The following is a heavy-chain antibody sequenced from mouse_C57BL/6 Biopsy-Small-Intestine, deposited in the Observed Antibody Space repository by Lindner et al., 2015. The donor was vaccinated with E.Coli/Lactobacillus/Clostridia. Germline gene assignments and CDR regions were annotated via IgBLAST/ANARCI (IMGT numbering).Heavy chain of an antibody. CDR2: ISSDSSTI. CDR1: GITFSDYG. CDR3: AREDY. Sequence: VQLQESGGGLVKPGGSLKLSCAASGITFSDYGMHWVRQAPEKGLEWVAYISSDSSTIYYADTVKGRFTISRDNAKKILFLQMTSLRSEDTAMYYCAREDYWGQGTSVTVSS. V-gene: IGHV5-17*01. J-gene: IGHJ4*01.